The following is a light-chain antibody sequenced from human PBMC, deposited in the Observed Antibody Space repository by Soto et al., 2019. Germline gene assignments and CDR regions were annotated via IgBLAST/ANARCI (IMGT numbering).Light chain of an antibody. CDR2: GAS. Sequence: EIVLTQSPGNLSLSPGERATLSCRASQSVSSDYLAWYQQKPGQAPRLLIYGASIRATGIPDRFSGSGSGTDFTLTISRLEPEDFAVYYCQQYGSSPRVSFGGGTKVQIK. CDR3: QQYGSSPRVS. CDR1: QSVSSDY. V-gene: IGKV3-20*01. J-gene: IGKJ4*01.